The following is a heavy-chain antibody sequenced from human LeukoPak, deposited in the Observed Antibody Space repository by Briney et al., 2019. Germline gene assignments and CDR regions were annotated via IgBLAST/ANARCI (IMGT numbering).Heavy chain of an antibody. J-gene: IGHJ4*02. V-gene: IGHV4-61*09. CDR3: ARSSLAVYFDY. CDR2: IFTRGTT. Sequence: SETLSLTCTVSGGSISSGSYYWSWIRQPAGKGLEWLGHIFTRGTTNYNASLASRLTISLDTAKNQFSLYLSSVTAADTAMYFCARSSLAVYFDYWGQGTLVTASS. CDR1: GGSISSGSYY.